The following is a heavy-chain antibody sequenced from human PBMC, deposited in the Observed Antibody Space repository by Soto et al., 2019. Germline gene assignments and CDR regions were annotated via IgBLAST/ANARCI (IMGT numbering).Heavy chain of an antibody. CDR2: INPSGVST. D-gene: IGHD2-2*02. Sequence: ASVKVSCKASGYTFTSYYMHWVRQAPGQGLEWMGIINPSGVSTSYAQKFQGRVTMTRDTSTSTVYMVLSSLRSEDTAVYYCAGGARYCSSTSCYIRASFWFDPWGQGTLVTVSS. J-gene: IGHJ5*02. V-gene: IGHV1-46*01. CDR3: AGGARYCSSTSCYIRASFWFDP. CDR1: GYTFTSYY.